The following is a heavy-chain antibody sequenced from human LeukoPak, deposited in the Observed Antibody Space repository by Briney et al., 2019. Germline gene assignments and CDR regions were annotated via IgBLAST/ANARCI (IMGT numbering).Heavy chain of an antibody. Sequence: SQTLSLTCTVSGGSISSGSYYWSWIRQPAGKGLEWIGRIYTSGSTNYNPSLKSRITISVDTSKNQFSLKLSSVTAADTAVYYCARDVVDYDFWSGYSYWYFDLWGRGTLVTVSS. V-gene: IGHV4-61*02. CDR3: ARDVVDYDFWSGYSYWYFDL. J-gene: IGHJ2*01. D-gene: IGHD3-3*01. CDR1: GGSISSGSYY. CDR2: IYTSGST.